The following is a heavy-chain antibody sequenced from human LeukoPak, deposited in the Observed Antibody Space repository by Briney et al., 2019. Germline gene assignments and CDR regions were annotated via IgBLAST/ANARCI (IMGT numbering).Heavy chain of an antibody. D-gene: IGHD3-9*01. CDR1: GFTFSNYA. J-gene: IGHJ4*02. V-gene: IGHV3-21*01. Sequence: KSGGSLRLSCAASGFTFSNYAMNWVRQAPGKGLEWVSSISSSSSYIYYADSVKGRFTISRDNAKNSLYLQMNSLRAEDTAVYYCARDPYGILTGWPSVPDYWGQGTLVTVSS. CDR3: ARDPYGILTGWPSVPDY. CDR2: ISSSSSYI.